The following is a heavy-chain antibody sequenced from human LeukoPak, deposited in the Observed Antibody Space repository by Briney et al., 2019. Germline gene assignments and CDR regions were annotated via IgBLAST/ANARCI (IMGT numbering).Heavy chain of an antibody. CDR2: ISYDGSNK. CDR1: GFTFSSYA. V-gene: IGHV3-30*01. J-gene: IGHJ4*02. Sequence: PGGSLRLSCAASGFTFSSYAMHWVRQAPGKGLEWVAVISYDGSNKYYADSVKGRFTISRDNSKNTLYLQVNSLRAEDTAVYYCASEGYYDSSGYFRVDYWGQGTLVTVSS. CDR3: ASEGYYDSSGYFRVDY. D-gene: IGHD3-22*01.